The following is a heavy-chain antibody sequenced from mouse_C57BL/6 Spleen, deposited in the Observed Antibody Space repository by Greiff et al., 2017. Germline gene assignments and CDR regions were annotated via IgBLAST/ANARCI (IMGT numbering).Heavy chain of an antibody. D-gene: IGHD2-3*01. CDR3: ARWMDYYAMDY. Sequence: EVKLMESGGGLVQPGGSLSLSCAASGFTFTDYYMSWVRQPPGKALEWLGFIRNKANGYTTEYSASVKGRFTISSDNSQSILYLQMNALRAEDRATYYCARWMDYYAMDYWGQGTSVTVSS. J-gene: IGHJ4*01. V-gene: IGHV7-3*01. CDR1: GFTFTDYY. CDR2: IRNKANGYTT.